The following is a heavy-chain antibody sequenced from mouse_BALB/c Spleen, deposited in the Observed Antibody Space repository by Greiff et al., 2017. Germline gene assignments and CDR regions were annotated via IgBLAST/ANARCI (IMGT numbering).Heavy chain of an antibody. CDR3: ARGYDYDDADVYYYAMDY. D-gene: IGHD2-4*01. J-gene: IGHJ4*01. V-gene: IGHV5-6-5*01. CDR1: GFTFSSYA. CDR2: ISSGGST. Sequence: EVQGVESGGGLVKPGGSLKLSCAASGFTFSSYAMSWVRQTPEKRLEWVASISSGGSTYYPDSVKGRFTISRDNARNILYLQMSSLRSEDTAMYYCARGYDYDDADVYYYAMDYWGQGTSVTVSS.